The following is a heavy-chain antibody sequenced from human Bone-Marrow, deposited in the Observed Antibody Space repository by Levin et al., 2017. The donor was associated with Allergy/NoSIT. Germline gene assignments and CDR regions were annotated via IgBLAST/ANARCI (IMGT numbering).Heavy chain of an antibody. CDR1: GGSISSSGYY. D-gene: IGHD5-18*01. V-gene: IGHV4-39*07. CDR3: ARDNAPNSYGYGY. J-gene: IGHJ4*02. Sequence: SCTVSGGSISSSGYYWAWIRQPPGEGLEWIASIYYSGSTYYNPSLKSRVTISVDTSKNQFSLKVSSVTAADTAVYYCARDNAPNSYGYGYWGQGTLVTVSS. CDR2: IYYSGST.